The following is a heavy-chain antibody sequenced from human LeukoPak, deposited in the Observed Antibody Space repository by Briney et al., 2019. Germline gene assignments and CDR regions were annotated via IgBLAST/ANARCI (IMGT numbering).Heavy chain of an antibody. CDR3: ARDGGSFFPLDC. V-gene: IGHV3-48*01. J-gene: IGHJ4*02. CDR2: ISSGATTI. Sequence: GGSLRLSCAASGFTFSSSTMIWVRQAPGKGLEWVSSISSGATTIYYADSVKGRFTVSRDNAKNSLYLQMRSLRADDTAVYYCARDGGSFFPLDCWGQGTLVTVSS. D-gene: IGHD2-15*01. CDR1: GFTFSSST.